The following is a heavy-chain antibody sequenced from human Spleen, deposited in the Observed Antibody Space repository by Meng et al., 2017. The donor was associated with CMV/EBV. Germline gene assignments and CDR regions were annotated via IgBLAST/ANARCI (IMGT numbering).Heavy chain of an antibody. CDR2: INPDGGGT. CDR1: GYTVSNHY. CDR3: ARGKYCSSTTCLFDS. V-gene: IGHV1-46*01. Sequence: SGYTVSNHYLHWVRQAPGQGLEWMGIINPDGGGTSYSQKFRGRVTLTRDTSTNTVYMELSSLRSDDTAVYYCARGKYCSSTTCLFDSWGQGTLVTVSS. J-gene: IGHJ4*01. D-gene: IGHD2-2*01.